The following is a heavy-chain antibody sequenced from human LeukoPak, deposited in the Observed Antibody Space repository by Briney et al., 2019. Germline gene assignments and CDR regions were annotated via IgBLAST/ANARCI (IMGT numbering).Heavy chain of an antibody. D-gene: IGHD2-2*02. CDR1: GFTFSSYG. CDR3: AKDRHNTYYFDY. CDR2: IRYDGSNK. J-gene: IGHJ4*02. Sequence: GGSPRLSCAASGFTFSSYGMHWVRQAPGKGLEWVAFIRYDGSNKYYADSVKGRFTISRDNSKNTLYLQMNSLRAEDTAVYYCAKDRHNTYYFDYWGQGTLVTVSS. V-gene: IGHV3-30*02.